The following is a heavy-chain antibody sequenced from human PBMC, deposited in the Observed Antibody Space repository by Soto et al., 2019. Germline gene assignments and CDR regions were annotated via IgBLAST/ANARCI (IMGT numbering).Heavy chain of an antibody. D-gene: IGHD2-15*01. Sequence: SETLSLTCTVSGGSISSSTYYWGWMRQPPGKGLEWIGSIYNGGSTYYNPSLKSRVTISVDTSKNQFSLKLSSVTAADTAVYYCARGVRYCSGGSCYIVRLGYWGQGTLVTVSS. J-gene: IGHJ4*02. CDR1: GGSISSSTYY. V-gene: IGHV4-39*07. CDR3: ARGVRYCSGGSCYIVRLGY. CDR2: IYNGGST.